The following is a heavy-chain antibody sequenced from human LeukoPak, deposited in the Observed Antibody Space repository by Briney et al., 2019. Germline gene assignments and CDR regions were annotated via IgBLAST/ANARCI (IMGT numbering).Heavy chain of an antibody. CDR2: IYTSGST. CDR1: GGSISYFY. J-gene: IGHJ4*02. CDR3: ARETSHYFDY. V-gene: IGHV4-4*07. Sequence: PSETLSLTCTVSGGSISYFYWSWIRQPAGKGLEWIGRIYTSGSTNYNPSLKSRVTMSVDTSKKQFSLKLSSVTAADTAVYYCARETSHYFDYWGQGTLVTVSS.